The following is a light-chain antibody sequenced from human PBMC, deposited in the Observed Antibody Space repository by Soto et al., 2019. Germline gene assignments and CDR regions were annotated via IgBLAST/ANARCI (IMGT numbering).Light chain of an antibody. V-gene: IGLV2-14*03. CDR1: SSDVGGYKF. CDR2: DVT. CDR3: SSYTSSSTLV. J-gene: IGLJ2*01. Sequence: QSALTQPASVSGSPGQSITLSCTGTSSDVGGYKFVSWHQQHPGKAPKLIIYDVTNRPSGVSSRFSGSKSGNTASLTISGLQAEDEADYYCSSYTSSSTLVFGGGTKVTVL.